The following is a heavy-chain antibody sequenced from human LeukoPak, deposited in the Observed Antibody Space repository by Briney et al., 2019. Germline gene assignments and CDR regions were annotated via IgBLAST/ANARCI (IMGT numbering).Heavy chain of an antibody. V-gene: IGHV1-18*01. D-gene: IGHD6-19*01. J-gene: IGHJ4*02. CDR3: ARDLMGSGWPYFDY. Sequence: ASVKVSCKASGYTFTSYGISWVRQAPGQGLEWMGWISAYNGNTNYAQKLQGRVTMTTDTSTSTAYMELRSLRSDDTAVYYCARDLMGSGWPYFDYWGQGTLVTVSS. CDR2: ISAYNGNT. CDR1: GYTFTSYG.